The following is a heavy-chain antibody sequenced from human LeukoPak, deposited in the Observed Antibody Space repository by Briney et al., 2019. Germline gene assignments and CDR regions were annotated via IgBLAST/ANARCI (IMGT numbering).Heavy chain of an antibody. V-gene: IGHV4-31*03. D-gene: IGHD5-18*01. CDR3: ASWSNVDTATNY. CDR2: IYYSGST. CDR1: GGSISSGGYY. Sequence: SSETLSLTCTVSGGSISSGGYYWSWIRQHPGKGLEWIGYIYYSGSTYYSPSLKSRVTISVDTSKNQFSLKLSSVTAADTAVYYCASWSNVDTATNYWGQGTLVTVSS. J-gene: IGHJ4*02.